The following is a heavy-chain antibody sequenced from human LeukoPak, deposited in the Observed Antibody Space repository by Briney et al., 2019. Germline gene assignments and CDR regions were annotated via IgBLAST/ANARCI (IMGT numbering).Heavy chain of an antibody. V-gene: IGHV3-30-3*01. CDR3: ARVRDGYNLYFDY. J-gene: IGHJ4*02. Sequence: GGSLRLSCAASGSTFSSYAMHWVRQAPGKGLEWVAVISYDGSNKYYADSVKGRFTISRDSPKNTLYLQMNSLRAEDTAVYYCARVRDGYNLYFDYWGQGTLVTVSS. CDR2: ISYDGSNK. CDR1: GSTFSSYA. D-gene: IGHD5-24*01.